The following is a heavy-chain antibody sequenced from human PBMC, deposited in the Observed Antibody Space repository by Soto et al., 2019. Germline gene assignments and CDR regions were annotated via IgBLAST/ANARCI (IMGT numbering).Heavy chain of an antibody. CDR3: AKLIRDFWSGYYTSRYMDV. CDR1: GFPFSSYS. V-gene: IGHV3-23*01. J-gene: IGHJ6*03. D-gene: IGHD3-3*01. CDR2: ISGSGSST. Sequence: GGSLRLSCAASGFPFSSYSMSWVRQAPGKGLEWVSAISGSGSSTYYADSVKGRFTISRDNSKNTLLLQMNSLRAEDTAVYYCAKLIRDFWSGYYTSRYMDVWGKGTTVTVS.